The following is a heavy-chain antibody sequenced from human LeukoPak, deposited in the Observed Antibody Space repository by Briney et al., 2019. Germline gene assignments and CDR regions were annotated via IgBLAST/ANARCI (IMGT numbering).Heavy chain of an antibody. D-gene: IGHD2-15*01. V-gene: IGHV1-18*04. Sequence: ASVKVSCKASGYTFTSYGISWVRQAPGQGLEWMGWIRAYNGNTNYAQKLQGRVTMTTDTSTSTAYMELRSLRSDDTAVYYCARGHVVAATLGMFPNYYYYGMDVWGKGTTVTVSS. J-gene: IGHJ6*04. CDR3: ARGHVVAATLGMFPNYYYYGMDV. CDR1: GYTFTSYG. CDR2: IRAYNGNT.